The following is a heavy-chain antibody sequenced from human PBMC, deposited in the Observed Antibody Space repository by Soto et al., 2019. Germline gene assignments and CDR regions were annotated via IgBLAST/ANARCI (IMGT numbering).Heavy chain of an antibody. D-gene: IGHD1-26*01. V-gene: IGHV4-39*01. J-gene: IGHJ4*02. Sequence: QLQLQESGPGLVKPSETLSLTCTVSGGSISSSSYYWGWIRQPPGKGLEWIGRIYYSGSTYYNPSLKSRVTRCVDAAKSQFSLKLSSVTAADTAGYYCARQGSGSRNDYWGQGTLVTVSS. CDR2: IYYSGST. CDR1: GGSISSSSYY. CDR3: ARQGSGSRNDY.